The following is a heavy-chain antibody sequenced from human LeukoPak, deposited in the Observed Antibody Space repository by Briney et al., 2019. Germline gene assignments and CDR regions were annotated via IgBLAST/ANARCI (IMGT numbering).Heavy chain of an antibody. J-gene: IGHJ4*02. CDR2: ISGSGGST. Sequence: GGSLRLSCAASGFTFSSYAMSWVRQAPGKGLEWVSAISGSGGSTYYADSVRGRFIISRDSSKNMLYLQMNSLRVEDTAVYYCAKGGAQVGGQGTLVTVSS. D-gene: IGHD1-26*01. V-gene: IGHV3-23*01. CDR1: GFTFSSYA. CDR3: AKGGAQV.